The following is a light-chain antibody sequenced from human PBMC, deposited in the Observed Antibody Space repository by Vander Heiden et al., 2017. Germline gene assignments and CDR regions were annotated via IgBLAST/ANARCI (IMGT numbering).Light chain of an antibody. CDR2: QDT. Sequence: SFELAQQPSVSLSPGQTASITCSGYELGDKYACWYHQKPGQSPVLVIYQDTKRPSGIPERISGSNSGNTATLTISGTEAMDEADYFCQAWDNNTVIFGGGTKLSVL. V-gene: IGLV3-1*01. CDR3: QAWDNNTVI. CDR1: ELGDKY. J-gene: IGLJ2*01.